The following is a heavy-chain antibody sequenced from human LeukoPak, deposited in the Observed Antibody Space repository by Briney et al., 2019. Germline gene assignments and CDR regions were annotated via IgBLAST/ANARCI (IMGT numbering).Heavy chain of an antibody. CDR2: VDPEDGET. CDR1: GYTFTDHY. J-gene: IGHJ6*02. D-gene: IGHD1-20*01. V-gene: IGHV1-69-2*01. CDR3: ATGLSFITGATGNYYYYGMDV. Sequence: ASVKISCKVSGYTFTDHYMHWVQQAPGKGLEWMGLVDPEDGETIYAEKFQGRVTITADTSTDTAYMELSSLRSEDTAVYYCATGLSFITGATGNYYYYGMDVWGQGTTVTVSS.